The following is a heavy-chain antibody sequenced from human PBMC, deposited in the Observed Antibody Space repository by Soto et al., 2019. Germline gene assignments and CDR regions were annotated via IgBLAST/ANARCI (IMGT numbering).Heavy chain of an antibody. D-gene: IGHD3-9*01. CDR2: IYYSGST. CDR1: GGSISSSSYY. CDR3: ARRPPLLNFLTN. Sequence: QLQLQESGPGLVKPSETLSLTCTVSGGSISSSSYYWGWIRQPPGKGLEWIGSIYYSGSTYYNPSLKSRATISVDTPKTPFPPKLSSVPAADTAVYDCARRPPLLNFLTNWGQGTLVTLSS. V-gene: IGHV4-39*01. J-gene: IGHJ1*01.